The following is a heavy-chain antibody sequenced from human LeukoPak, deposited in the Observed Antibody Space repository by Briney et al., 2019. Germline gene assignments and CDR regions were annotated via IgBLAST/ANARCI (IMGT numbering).Heavy chain of an antibody. CDR2: IWYDGSNK. CDR1: GFTFSSYG. CDR3: ATSRYSGYDLSYYFDY. J-gene: IGHJ4*02. D-gene: IGHD5-12*01. V-gene: IGHV3-33*01. Sequence: GGSLRLSCAASGFTFSSYGMHWVRQAPGKGLEWVAVIWYDGSNKYYPDSVQGRFTISRDNSKNTLYLQMNSLRAEDTAVYYCATSRYSGYDLSYYFDYWGQGTLVTVSS.